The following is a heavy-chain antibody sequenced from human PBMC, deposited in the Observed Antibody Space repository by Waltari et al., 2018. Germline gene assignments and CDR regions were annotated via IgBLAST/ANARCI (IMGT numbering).Heavy chain of an antibody. J-gene: IGHJ1*01. Sequence: QLQLQESGPGLVKPSETLSLTCTVSGGSISSSSYYWGWVRHPPGKGLEWIGSIYYSGSTYYNPSLKSRVTISVDTSKNQFSLKLSSVTAADTAVYYCARSPPRVYLVLGYFQHWGQGTLVTVSS. V-gene: IGHV4-39*07. CDR2: IYYSGST. D-gene: IGHD6-13*01. CDR3: ARSPPRVYLVLGYFQH. CDR1: GGSISSSSYY.